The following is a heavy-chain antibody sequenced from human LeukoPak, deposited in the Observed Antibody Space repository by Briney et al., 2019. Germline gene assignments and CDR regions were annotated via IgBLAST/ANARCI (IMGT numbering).Heavy chain of an antibody. V-gene: IGHV3-23*01. CDR3: AKSRAIVVVVAATPLDH. D-gene: IGHD2-15*01. CDR2: ISGSGGST. J-gene: IGHJ4*02. Sequence: PGGSLRLSCAASGFTFSSYAMSWVRQAPGKGLEWVSAISGSGGSTYYADSVKGRFTISRDNSKNTLYLQMNSLRAEDTAVYYCAKSRAIVVVVAATPLDHWGQGTLVTVSS. CDR1: GFTFSSYA.